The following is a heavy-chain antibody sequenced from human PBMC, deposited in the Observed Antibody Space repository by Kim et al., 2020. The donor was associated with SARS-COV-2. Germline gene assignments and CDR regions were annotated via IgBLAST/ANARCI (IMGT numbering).Heavy chain of an antibody. D-gene: IGHD5-18*01. CDR1: GGSISSSSYY. Sequence: SETLSLTCTVSGGSISSSSYYWGWIRQPPGKGLEWIGSIYYSGSTYYNPSLKSRVTISVDTSKNQFSLKLSSVTAADTAVYYCAVREGSIQLWSGHYFDYWGQGTLVTVSS. J-gene: IGHJ4*02. CDR2: IYYSGST. CDR3: AVREGSIQLWSGHYFDY. V-gene: IGHV4-39*07.